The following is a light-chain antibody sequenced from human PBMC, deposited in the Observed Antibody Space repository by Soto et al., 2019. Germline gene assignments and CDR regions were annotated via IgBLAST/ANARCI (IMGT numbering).Light chain of an antibody. CDR3: PSYARGRGSQV. Sequence: QSALTQPPSVSAAPGQTVTISCTGSSSNVGARYHVHWYQGPPGTAPKLLIYGNINRPSGVPDRFSASKSGTSASLAITGLQADDDADYYCPSYARGRGSQVFGGGTKLTVL. V-gene: IGLV1-40*01. CDR2: GNI. J-gene: IGLJ3*02. CDR1: SSNVGARYH.